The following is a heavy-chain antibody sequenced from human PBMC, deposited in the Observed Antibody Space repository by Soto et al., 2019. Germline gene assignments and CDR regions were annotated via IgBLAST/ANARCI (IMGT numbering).Heavy chain of an antibody. CDR1: GGSIDNNGYS. CDR2: HNNRADT. V-gene: IGHV4-31*03. Sequence: QVQLQESGPGLVKPSQTLSLTCTVSGGSIDNNGYSWTWIRQRPGGGLEWLGSHNNRADTYYTPSLMSRITITLDTSQNQFSLWLTSVTAADTGVYYCARGGSGWKALNYLDSWGQGILVTVSS. J-gene: IGHJ4*02. CDR3: ARGGSGWKALNYLDS. D-gene: IGHD6-19*01.